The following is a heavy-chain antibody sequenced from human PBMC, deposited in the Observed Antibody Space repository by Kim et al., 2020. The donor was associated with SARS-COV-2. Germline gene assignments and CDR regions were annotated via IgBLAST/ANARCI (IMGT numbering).Heavy chain of an antibody. V-gene: IGHV3-74*01. J-gene: IGHJ5*02. CDR3: ARAHSYSSGWYQGGFDP. D-gene: IGHD6-19*01. CDR1: GFTFSSYW. CDR2: INSDGSST. Sequence: GGSLRLSCAASGFTFSSYWMHWVRQAPGKGLVWVSRINSDGSSTSYADSVKGRFTISRDNAKNTLYLQMNSLRAEDTAVYYCARAHSYSSGWYQGGFDPWGQGTLVTVSS.